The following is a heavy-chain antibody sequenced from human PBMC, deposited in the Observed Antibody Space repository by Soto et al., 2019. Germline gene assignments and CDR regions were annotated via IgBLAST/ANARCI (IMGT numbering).Heavy chain of an antibody. D-gene: IGHD3-3*01. Sequence: QAYLVESGGGVVQPGRSLRLSCAASGFSFSTFALHWVRQAPGEGLEWVALISHDGRNEKYAESVKGRFTISRDNSKNTVYMQMDSLRLEDTGVYYCARDGLPDDFRSGGYRFDPWGQGTQVTVSS. CDR2: ISHDGRNE. J-gene: IGHJ5*02. V-gene: IGHV3-30-3*01. CDR3: ARDGLPDDFRSGGYRFDP. CDR1: GFSFSTFA.